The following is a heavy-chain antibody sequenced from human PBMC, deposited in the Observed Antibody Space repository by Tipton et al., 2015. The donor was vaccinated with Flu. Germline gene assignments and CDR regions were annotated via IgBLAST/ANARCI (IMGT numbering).Heavy chain of an antibody. CDR3: ARTPRKGAVDN. J-gene: IGHJ4*02. D-gene: IGHD1-14*01. V-gene: IGHV1-8*01. CDR2: MNPNSGNT. Sequence: QLVQSGAEVKKPGASVKVSCKASGYTFTSYDINWVRQATGQGLEWMGWMNPNSGNTGYAQKFQGRVSLTRGTSIRTAYMELTRLTSDDTAVYFCARTPRKGAVDNWGQGTRVTVSS. CDR1: GYTFTSYD.